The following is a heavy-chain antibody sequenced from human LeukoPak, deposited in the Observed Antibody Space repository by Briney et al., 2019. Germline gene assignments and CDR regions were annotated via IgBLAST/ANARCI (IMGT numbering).Heavy chain of an antibody. D-gene: IGHD6-19*01. J-gene: IGHJ4*02. Sequence: RGALRLSCAAPGFTLSKYWMRWVRQTPRERLESVSRINTDGAVTTSAHSVKGRFTVSRDNAENTLFLHMNSVRDEDTAVYYFATKQWLAQPPDSWGQGTPVTVSS. CDR2: INTDGAVT. V-gene: IGHV3-74*01. CDR1: GFTLSKYW. CDR3: ATKQWLAQPPDS.